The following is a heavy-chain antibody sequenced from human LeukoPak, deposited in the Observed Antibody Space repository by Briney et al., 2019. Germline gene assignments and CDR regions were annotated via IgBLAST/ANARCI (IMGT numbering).Heavy chain of an antibody. CDR2: INPNSGVT. Sequence: ASVKVSCKASGYTFTGYYIHWVRQAPGQGLEWMGWINPNSGVTHYPQKFQGRVTMTRDTSIRTAYMEVSSLRSDDTAVYYCARGVARSSKFHFSYYFDYWGQGTLVTVSS. CDR1: GYTFTGYY. D-gene: IGHD6-6*01. J-gene: IGHJ4*02. V-gene: IGHV1-2*02. CDR3: ARGVARSSKFHFSYYFDY.